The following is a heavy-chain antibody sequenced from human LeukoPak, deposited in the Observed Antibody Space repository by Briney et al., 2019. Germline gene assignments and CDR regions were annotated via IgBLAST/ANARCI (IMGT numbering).Heavy chain of an antibody. V-gene: IGHV3-33*01. CDR1: GFTFSSNG. J-gene: IGHJ4*02. D-gene: IGHD6-19*01. Sequence: GRSLRISCAASGFTFSSNGMHWVRQAPGKGLEWVAVIWYDGSNKYYADSVKGRFTISRDNSKNTLYLQMNSLRAEDTALYYCARAVAGIPSHYWGQGTLVTVSS. CDR3: ARAVAGIPSHY. CDR2: IWYDGSNK.